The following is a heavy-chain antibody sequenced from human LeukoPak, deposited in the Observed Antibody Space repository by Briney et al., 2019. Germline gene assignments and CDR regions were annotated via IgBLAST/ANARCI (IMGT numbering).Heavy chain of an antibody. CDR2: ISAYNGNT. Sequence: ASVKVSCKTSGYTFTNYGISWVRQAPGLGLEWMGWISAYNGNTNYAQKVQGRVTMTTDTSTGTAYMELRSLRFDDTAVYYCARDQSVRLLQTSSTYFKHVFAIWGQGSMVTVSS. V-gene: IGHV1-18*01. CDR1: GYTFTNYG. D-gene: IGHD6-13*01. CDR3: ARDQSVRLLQTSSTYFKHVFAI. J-gene: IGHJ3*02.